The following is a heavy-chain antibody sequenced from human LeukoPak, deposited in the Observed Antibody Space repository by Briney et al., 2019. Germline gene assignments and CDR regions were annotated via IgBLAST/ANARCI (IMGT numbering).Heavy chain of an antibody. CDR2: IYYSGTT. CDR1: GGSISSYY. V-gene: IGHV4-59*08. CDR3: ARLPLRSHFDY. J-gene: IGHJ4*02. Sequence: PSETLSLTCTASGGSISSYYWSWIRQPPGKGLEWIGYIYYSGTTNYNPSLKSRVTISVDTSKNQFSLKLNSVTAADTAVYYCARLPLRSHFDYWGQGTLVTVSS.